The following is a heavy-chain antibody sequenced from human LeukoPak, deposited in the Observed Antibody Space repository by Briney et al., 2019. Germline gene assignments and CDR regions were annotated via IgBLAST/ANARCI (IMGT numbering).Heavy chain of an antibody. Sequence: SETLSLTRAVYGGSFSGYYWSWIRQPPGKGLEWIGEINHSGSTNYNPSLKSRVTISVDTSKNQFSLKLSSVTAADTAVYYCARGMSYYYGSGSYYNKAYYYYMDVWGKGTTVTVSS. V-gene: IGHV4-34*01. CDR2: INHSGST. CDR3: ARGMSYYYGSGSYYNKAYYYYMDV. D-gene: IGHD3-10*01. J-gene: IGHJ6*03. CDR1: GGSFSGYY.